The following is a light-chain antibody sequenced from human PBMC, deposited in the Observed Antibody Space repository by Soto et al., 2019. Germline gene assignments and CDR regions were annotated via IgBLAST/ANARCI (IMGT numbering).Light chain of an antibody. Sequence: QSALTQSASVSGSPGQSITISCTGTSSDIGGYNYVSWYQQHPDKAPKLMIFEVSNRPSGVSNRFSGSQSGNTASLTISGLLTEDEADYYCSSYTPSSTVAFGGGTKLTVL. CDR2: EVS. CDR1: SSDIGGYNY. CDR3: SSYTPSSTVA. J-gene: IGLJ2*01. V-gene: IGLV2-14*01.